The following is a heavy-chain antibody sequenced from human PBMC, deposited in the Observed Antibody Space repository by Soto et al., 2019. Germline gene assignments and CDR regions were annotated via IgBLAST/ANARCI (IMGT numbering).Heavy chain of an antibody. CDR3: ARDSYSSGWPFDY. D-gene: IGHD6-19*01. CDR2: INAGNGNT. V-gene: IGHV1-3*01. CDR1: GYTFTSYA. Sequence: ASVKVSCKAAGYTFTSYAMHWVRQAPGQRLEWMGWINAGNGNTKYSQKFQGRVTITRDTSASTAYMELSSLRSEDTAVYYCARDSYSSGWPFDYWGQGTLVTVSS. J-gene: IGHJ4*02.